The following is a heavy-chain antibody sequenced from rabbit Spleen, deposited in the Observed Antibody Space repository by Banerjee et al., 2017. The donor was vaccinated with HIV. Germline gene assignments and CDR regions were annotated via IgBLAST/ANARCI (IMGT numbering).Heavy chain of an antibody. CDR3: AREGSGYYGMAL. CDR1: GFGFSSYYM. D-gene: IGHD1-1*01. J-gene: IGHJ6*01. CDR2: INIVTGKS. V-gene: IGHV1S45*01. Sequence: QEQLKESGGGLVQPGGSLKLSCRASGFGFSSYYMNWVRQAPGKGLEWIACINIVTGKSVYASWAKGRFTCSKASSTTVTLQMTSLTAADTATYFCAREGSGYYGMALWGPGTLVTVS.